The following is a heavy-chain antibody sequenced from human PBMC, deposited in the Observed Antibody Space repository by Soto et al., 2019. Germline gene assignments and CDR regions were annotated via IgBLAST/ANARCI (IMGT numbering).Heavy chain of an antibody. V-gene: IGHV1-8*01. D-gene: IGHD6-13*01. CDR3: ARGQYSSIFYYYYGMDV. Sequence: QVQLVQSGAEVKKPGASVKVSCKASGYTFTSYDINWVRQATGQGLEWMGWMNPNSGNTGYAQKFQGRVTMTRNTSISTAYMELSSLRSEDTAVYYCARGQYSSIFYYYYGMDVWGHGTTVTVSS. CDR2: MNPNSGNT. CDR1: GYTFTSYD. J-gene: IGHJ6*02.